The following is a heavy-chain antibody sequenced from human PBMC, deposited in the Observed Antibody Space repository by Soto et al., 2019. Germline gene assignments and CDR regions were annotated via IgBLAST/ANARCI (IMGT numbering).Heavy chain of an antibody. D-gene: IGHD5-18*01. CDR3: AKMGDTATGAPYYDGRDV. Sequence: PSANLSLTCTVSVGSISSYYWSWIRQPPGKGLEWIGYIYYSGSTNYNPSLKSRVTISVDTSKNQFSLKLSSVTAADTAVYYCAKMGDTATGAPYYDGRDVWGQGITVTGTS. V-gene: IGHV4-59*01. CDR1: VGSISSYY. CDR2: IYYSGST. J-gene: IGHJ6*02.